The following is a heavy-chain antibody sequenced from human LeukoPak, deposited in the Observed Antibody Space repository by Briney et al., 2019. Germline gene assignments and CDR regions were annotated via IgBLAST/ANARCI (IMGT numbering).Heavy chain of an antibody. V-gene: IGHV3-11*01. D-gene: IGHD3-9*01. J-gene: IGHJ4*02. CDR1: GGSFSGYY. CDR3: ARDPGYNILTGYYND. Sequence: LSLTCAVYGGSFSGYYWSWIRQAPGKGLEWVSYISSGAGNIYYADSVKGRFTISRDNAKNSLYLQMNSLRAEDTAVYYCARDPGYNILTGYYNDWGQGTLVTVSS. CDR2: ISSGAGNI.